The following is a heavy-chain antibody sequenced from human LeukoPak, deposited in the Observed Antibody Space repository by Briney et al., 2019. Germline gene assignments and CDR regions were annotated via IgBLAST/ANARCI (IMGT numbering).Heavy chain of an antibody. CDR3: ATVGVDDYSPSDY. CDR1: GYTFTGYY. V-gene: IGHV1-24*01. CDR2: FDPEDGET. D-gene: IGHD4-11*01. J-gene: IGHJ4*02. Sequence: ASVKISCKASGYTFTGYYMHWVRQAPGKGLEWMGGFDPEDGETIYAQKFQGRVTMTEDTSTDTAYMELSSLRSEDTAVYYCATVGVDDYSPSDYWGQGTLVTVSS.